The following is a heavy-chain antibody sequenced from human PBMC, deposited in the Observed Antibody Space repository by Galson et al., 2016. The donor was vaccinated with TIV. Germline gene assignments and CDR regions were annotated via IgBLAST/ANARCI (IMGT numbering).Heavy chain of an antibody. CDR3: ASDRNTAFDTYHQYYGMNV. V-gene: IGHV1-69*13. CDR1: GGTFSSYV. D-gene: IGHD5-18*01. Sequence: SVKVSCKASGGTFSSYVFNWVRLAPGQGLEWMGGIIPLFRTTNYAPKFQGRVTITAEESTKTAYMELNSRKYGDTAVYYCASDRNTAFDTYHQYYGMNVWGQGTTVTVSS. J-gene: IGHJ6*02. CDR2: IIPLFRTT.